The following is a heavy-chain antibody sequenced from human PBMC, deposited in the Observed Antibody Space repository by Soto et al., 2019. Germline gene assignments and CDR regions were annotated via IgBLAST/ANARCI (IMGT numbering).Heavy chain of an antibody. Sequence: GGSLRLSCAASGFTFSSYSMNWVRQAPGKGLEWVSYISSSSSTIYYADSVKGRFTISRDNAKNSLYLQMNSLTAEDTAVYYWARILLLSDYDYIWGSYRTDAFDIWGQGTMVTVSS. J-gene: IGHJ3*02. CDR3: ARILLLSDYDYIWGSYRTDAFDI. CDR1: GFTFSSYS. V-gene: IGHV3-48*01. D-gene: IGHD3-16*02. CDR2: ISSSSSTI.